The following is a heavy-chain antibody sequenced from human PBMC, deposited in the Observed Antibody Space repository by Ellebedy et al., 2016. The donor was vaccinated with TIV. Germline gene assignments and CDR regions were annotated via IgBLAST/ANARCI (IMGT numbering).Heavy chain of an antibody. Sequence: SVKVSCXASGYTFTSYGISWVRQAPGQGLEWMGRIIPILGIANYAQKFQGRVTITADKSTSTAYMELSSLRSEDTAVYYCARDPGTSHCYTRSKCDAFDIWGQGTMVTVSS. CDR3: ARDPGTSHCYTRSKCDAFDI. V-gene: IGHV1-69*04. CDR1: GYTFTSYG. J-gene: IGHJ3*02. CDR2: IIPILGIA. D-gene: IGHD2-2*02.